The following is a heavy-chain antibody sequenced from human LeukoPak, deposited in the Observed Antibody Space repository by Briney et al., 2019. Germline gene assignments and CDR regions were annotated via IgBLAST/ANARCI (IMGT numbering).Heavy chain of an antibody. V-gene: IGHV1-8*01. Sequence: ASVKVSCKASGYTFTSYDINWVRQAPGQGLEWMGWMNPNSGNTGYAQKFQGRVTMTRNTSISTAYMELSSLRSEDTAVYYCASGRWQQLSLGGHYYYYMDVWGKGTTVTISS. CDR1: GYTFTSYD. CDR2: MNPNSGNT. D-gene: IGHD6-13*01. CDR3: ASGRWQQLSLGGHYYYYMDV. J-gene: IGHJ6*03.